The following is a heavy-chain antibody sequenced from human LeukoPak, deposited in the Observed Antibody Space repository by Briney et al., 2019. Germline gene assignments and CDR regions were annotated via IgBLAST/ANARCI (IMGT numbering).Heavy chain of an antibody. J-gene: IGHJ4*02. CDR3: AKEEKDFYDSSGYYPIDY. Sequence: GGSLRLSCAAAGLTFNNYAMTWVRRAPGKGLEWVASISGRGGTTDYADSVKGRFTISRDNPQNTLYLQMNSLRAEDTAVYYCAKEEKDFYDSSGYYPIDYWGQGTLVTVSS. CDR2: ISGRGGTT. V-gene: IGHV3-23*01. D-gene: IGHD3-22*01. CDR1: GLTFNNYA.